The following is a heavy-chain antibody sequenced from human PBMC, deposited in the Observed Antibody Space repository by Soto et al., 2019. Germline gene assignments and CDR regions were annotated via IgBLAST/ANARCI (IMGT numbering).Heavy chain of an antibody. CDR2: IYYSGRT. CDR3: ARKNGVLDAFDI. CDR1: GYSIRSSNW. J-gene: IGHJ3*02. V-gene: IGHV4-28*01. D-gene: IGHD4-17*01. Sequence: QVQLQESGPGLVKPSDTLSHTCAVSGYSIRSSNWWGWIRQPPGKGLEWIGYIYYSGRTYYNPSLKSRVTMSVDTSKNQFSLKLSSVTALDTAVYYCARKNGVLDAFDIWGQGTMVTVSS.